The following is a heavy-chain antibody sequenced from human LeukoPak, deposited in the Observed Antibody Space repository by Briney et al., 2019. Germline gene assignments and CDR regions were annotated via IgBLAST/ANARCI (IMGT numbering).Heavy chain of an antibody. CDR3: AKVSFDP. CDR2: INPNSGGT. J-gene: IGHJ5*02. Sequence: ASVKVSCKASGYTFTSYGISWVRQAPGQGLEWMGWINPNSGGTNFAQKFQGRVIMTRDTSISTAYMELNRLTSDDTAVYYCAKVSFDPWGQGTLVTVSS. CDR1: GYTFTSYG. V-gene: IGHV1-2*02.